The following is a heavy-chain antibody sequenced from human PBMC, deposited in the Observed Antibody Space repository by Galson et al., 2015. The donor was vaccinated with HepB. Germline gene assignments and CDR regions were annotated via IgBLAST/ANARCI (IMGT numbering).Heavy chain of an antibody. CDR1: GYSFTRYW. Sequence: QSGAEVKKPGESLKISCKGSGYSFTRYWIGWVRQMPGKGLEWMGIIYPGDSDTRYSPSFQGQVTISADKSISTAYLQWSSLKASDTAMYYCARQTQLWFGELFHTPFEYWGQGTLVTVSS. CDR2: IYPGDSDT. CDR3: ARQTQLWFGELFHTPFEY. J-gene: IGHJ4*02. V-gene: IGHV5-51*01. D-gene: IGHD3-10*01.